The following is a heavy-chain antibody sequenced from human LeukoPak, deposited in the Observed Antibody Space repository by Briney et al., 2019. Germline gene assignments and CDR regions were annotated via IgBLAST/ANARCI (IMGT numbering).Heavy chain of an antibody. Sequence: GGSLRLSCAASGFTFSSYAMSWVRQAPGKGLEWVSAIGGSGGSTYYADSVKGRFTISRDNSKNTLYLQMNSLRAEDTAVYYCAKDRKSWTTVVTPGPGDYWGQGTLVTVSS. D-gene: IGHD4-23*01. CDR3: AKDRKSWTTVVTPGPGDY. V-gene: IGHV3-23*01. CDR2: IGGSGGST. CDR1: GFTFSSYA. J-gene: IGHJ4*02.